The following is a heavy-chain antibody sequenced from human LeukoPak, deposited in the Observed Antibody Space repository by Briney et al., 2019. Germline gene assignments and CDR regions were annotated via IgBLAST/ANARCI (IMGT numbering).Heavy chain of an antibody. CDR3: ARVRVAAAGIDY. CDR1: VGSIISYY. CDR2: IYYSGNT. Sequence: SETLSLTCTVSVGSIISYYWSWIRQPPGKGLEGIGLIYYSGNTNYIPSINSGVPISEVPSKHQFPLMLGTVTAADRAVYDCARVRVAAAGIDYWGQGTLVTVSS. D-gene: IGHD6-13*01. V-gene: IGHV4-59*01. J-gene: IGHJ4*02.